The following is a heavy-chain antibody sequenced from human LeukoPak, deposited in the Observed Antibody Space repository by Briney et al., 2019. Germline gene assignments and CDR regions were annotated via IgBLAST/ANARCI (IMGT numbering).Heavy chain of an antibody. CDR2: ISSSSSNI. D-gene: IGHD2-2*01. CDR3: ARACARTNCYTED. CDR1: GFTFSDYS. J-gene: IGHJ4*02. Sequence: GGSLRLSCAASGFTFSDYSMNWVRQAPGKGLKWVSSISSSSSNIYYADSVKGRFTISRDNAKNSLYLEMNSLRAEDTAVYYCARACARTNCYTEDWGQGTLVTVSS. V-gene: IGHV3-21*01.